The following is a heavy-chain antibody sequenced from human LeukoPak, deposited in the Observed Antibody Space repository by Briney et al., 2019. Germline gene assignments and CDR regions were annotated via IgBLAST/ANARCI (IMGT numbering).Heavy chain of an antibody. J-gene: IGHJ4*02. CDR1: GYTFTSYD. CDR2: ISTYNGNT. D-gene: IGHD5-18*01. Sequence: ASVKVSCKASGYTFTSYDISWVRQAPGQGLEWMGWISTYNGNTNYAQKFQGRVIMTTDTSTSTAYMDLRSLRSDDAAVYYCVRGYSYCRHDYWGQGALVTVSS. V-gene: IGHV1-18*01. CDR3: VRGYSYCRHDY.